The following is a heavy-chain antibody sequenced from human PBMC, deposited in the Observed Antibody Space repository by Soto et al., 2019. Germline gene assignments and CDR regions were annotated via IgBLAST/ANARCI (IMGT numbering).Heavy chain of an antibody. D-gene: IGHD6-13*01. Sequence: QVQLVQSGAEVKKPGSSVKVSCKASGGTFSSYTISGLRQAPGQGLGWMGGIIPILGIANYAKKFQGRVTITADKSTSTAYMELSSLRSEDTAVYYCARGGIAAAGTPADDYYYYMDVWGKGTTVTVSS. CDR2: IIPILGIA. CDR1: GGTFSSYT. CDR3: ARGGIAAAGTPADDYYYYMDV. J-gene: IGHJ6*03. V-gene: IGHV1-69*02.